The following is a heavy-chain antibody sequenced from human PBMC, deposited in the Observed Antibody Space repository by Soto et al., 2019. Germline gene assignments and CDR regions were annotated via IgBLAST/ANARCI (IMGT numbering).Heavy chain of an antibody. CDR3: AKSGRPRSGWYFDY. CDR1: GFTFSSYA. Sequence: EVQLLESGGGLVQPGGSLRLSCAASGFTFSSYAMSWVRQAPGKGLEWVSAISGSGGSTYYADSVKGRFTISRDNSKNTLDLQMNRLRAEDTAVYYCAKSGRPRSGWYFDYWGQGTLVTVSS. V-gene: IGHV3-23*01. CDR2: ISGSGGST. D-gene: IGHD6-19*01. J-gene: IGHJ4*02.